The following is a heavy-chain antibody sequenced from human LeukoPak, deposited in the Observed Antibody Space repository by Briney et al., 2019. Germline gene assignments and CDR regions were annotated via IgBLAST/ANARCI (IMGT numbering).Heavy chain of an antibody. CDR1: GFTVSNND. CDR2: LYSGGST. Sequence: GSLRLSCAASGFTVSNNDMSWVRQAPGKGLEWVSVLYSGGSTSYADSVKGRFTISRDNSKNTLYLQMNSLRAGDTAVYYCTKSGAPDPYWGQGTMVTVSS. CDR3: TKSGAPDPY. J-gene: IGHJ3*01. V-gene: IGHV3-53*01. D-gene: IGHD1-26*01.